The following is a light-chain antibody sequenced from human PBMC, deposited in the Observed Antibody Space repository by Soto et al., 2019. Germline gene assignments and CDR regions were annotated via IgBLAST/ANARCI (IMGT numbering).Light chain of an antibody. CDR1: QSVGSS. V-gene: IGKV3-11*01. CDR3: QQRSNWPPEVT. Sequence: EIVLTQSPDTLSLSPGERATLSCRASQSVGSSLAWYQQEPGQPPRLLIYDASKRATGIPARFSGSGSGTDFTLTISSLEPEDFAVYYCQQRSNWPPEVTFGPGTKVDIK. J-gene: IGKJ3*01. CDR2: DAS.